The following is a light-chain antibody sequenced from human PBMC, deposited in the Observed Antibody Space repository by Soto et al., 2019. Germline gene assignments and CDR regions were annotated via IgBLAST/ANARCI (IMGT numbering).Light chain of an antibody. CDR2: LNSDGSH. CDR3: QTWGSGIVV. CDR1: SGHSNYA. V-gene: IGLV4-69*01. Sequence: QSVLTQSPSASASLGASVKLTCTLSSGHSNYAIAWHQQQSEKGPRYLMKLNSDGSHSKGDGIPDRFSGSSSGAERYLTISHLQSEDEADYYCQTWGSGIVVFGGGTKHTVL. J-gene: IGLJ2*01.